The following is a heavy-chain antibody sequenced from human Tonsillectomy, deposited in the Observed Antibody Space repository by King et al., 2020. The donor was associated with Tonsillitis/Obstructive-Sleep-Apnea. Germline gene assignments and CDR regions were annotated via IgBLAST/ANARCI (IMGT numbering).Heavy chain of an antibody. J-gene: IGHJ3*02. Sequence: WIRQPPGKGLEWMGWINTNTGNPTYAQGFTGRFVFSLDTSVSTAYLQISSLKAEDTAVYYCARGHSWNYLRDAFDIWGQGTMVTVSS. V-gene: IGHV7-4-1*02. CDR3: ARGHSWNYLRDAFDI. CDR2: INTNTGNP. D-gene: IGHD1-7*01.